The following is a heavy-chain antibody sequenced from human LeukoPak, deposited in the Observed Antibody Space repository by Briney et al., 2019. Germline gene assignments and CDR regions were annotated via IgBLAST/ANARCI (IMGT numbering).Heavy chain of an antibody. V-gene: IGHV1-46*01. J-gene: IGHJ4*02. CDR1: GYTFTSYY. Sequence: ASVKVSCKASGYTFTSYYIHWVRQAPGQGLEWMGIINPSGGSTSYAQKFQGRVTMTRDMSTSTVYMELSSLRSEDTAVYYCARGSARGYDSSGYYYFDYWGQGTLVTVSS. CDR3: ARGSARGYDSSGYYYFDY. CDR2: INPSGGST. D-gene: IGHD3-22*01.